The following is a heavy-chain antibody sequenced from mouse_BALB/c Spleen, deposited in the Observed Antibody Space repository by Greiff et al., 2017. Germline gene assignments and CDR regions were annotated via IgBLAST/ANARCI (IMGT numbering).Heavy chain of an antibody. CDR1: GFTFSSYA. V-gene: IGHV5-6-5*01. Sequence: DVKLVESGGGLVKPGGSLKLSCAASGFTFSSYAMSWVRQTPEKRLEWVASISSGGSTYYPDSVKGRFTISRDNARNILYLQMSSLRSEDTAMYYCARGFYDSYAMDYWGQGTSVTVSS. D-gene: IGHD2-3*01. J-gene: IGHJ4*01. CDR2: ISSGGST. CDR3: ARGFYDSYAMDY.